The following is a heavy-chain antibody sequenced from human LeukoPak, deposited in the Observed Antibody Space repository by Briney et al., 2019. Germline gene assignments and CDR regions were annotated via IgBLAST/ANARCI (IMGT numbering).Heavy chain of an antibody. CDR2: INPSDGVI. V-gene: IGHV1-46*01. CDR3: ARRGSGSYVLDY. D-gene: IGHD3-10*01. CDR1: GYTFTRYY. Sequence: GASVKVSCEASGYTFTRYYMHWVRQAPGQGLEWMGIINPSDGVIDYAQKFQDRVTMTRDTSTSTVYMELSSLRSEDTAVYYCARRGSGSYVLDYWGQGTLVTVSS. J-gene: IGHJ4*02.